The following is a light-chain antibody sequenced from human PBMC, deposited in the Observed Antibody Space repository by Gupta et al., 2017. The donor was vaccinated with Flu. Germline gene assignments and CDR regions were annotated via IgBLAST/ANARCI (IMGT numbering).Light chain of an antibody. CDR3: AAWDDSLNAFV. CDR2: TNV. Sequence: VLTNPPSVSETPGQRGTIARAGSTPHSGRRTMSWYQQVPGAAPKLIIYTNVQRTSGVPDRFSGSKSGTSASLAISGLQSEDEADYYCAAWDDSLNAFVFGSGT. J-gene: IGLJ1*01. V-gene: IGLV1-44*01. CDR1: TPHSGRRT.